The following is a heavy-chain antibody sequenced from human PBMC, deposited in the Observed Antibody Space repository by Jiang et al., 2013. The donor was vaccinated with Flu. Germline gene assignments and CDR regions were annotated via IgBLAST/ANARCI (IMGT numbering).Heavy chain of an antibody. CDR2: INTNTGNP. CDR3: AREKVLRPDYYGSGSYTNWFDP. Sequence: QSGSELKKPGASVKVSCKASGYTFTSYAMNWVRQAPGQGLEWMGWINTNTGNPTYAQGFTGRFVFSLDTSVSTAYLQISSLKAEDTAVYYCAREKVLRPDYYGSGSYTNWFDPWGQGTLVTVSS. CDR1: GYTFTSYA. V-gene: IGHV7-4-1*02. J-gene: IGHJ5*02. D-gene: IGHD3-10*01.